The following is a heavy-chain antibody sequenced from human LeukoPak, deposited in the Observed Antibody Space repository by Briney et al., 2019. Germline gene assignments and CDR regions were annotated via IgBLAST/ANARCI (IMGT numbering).Heavy chain of an antibody. D-gene: IGHD3-10*01. V-gene: IGHV3-30*04. CDR1: GFTFSSYA. CDR3: ARDRPYYGSGSYYGNYYYYGMDV. J-gene: IGHJ6*02. CDR2: ISYDGSNK. Sequence: GGSLRLSCAASGFTFSSYAMHWVRQAPGKGLEWVAVISYDGSNKYYADSVKGRFTISRDNSKNTLYLQMNSLRAEDTAVYYCARDRPYYGSGSYYGNYYYYGMDVWGQGTTVTVSS.